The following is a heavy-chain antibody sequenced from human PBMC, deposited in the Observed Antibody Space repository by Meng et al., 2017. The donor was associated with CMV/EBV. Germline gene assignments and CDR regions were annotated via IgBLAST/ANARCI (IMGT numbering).Heavy chain of an antibody. Sequence: QAPVHDSGPGLVKPSETLALTCIVSGASIKNYYWNWVRQPAGQGLEWIGLIQVIGHTVYNPSLKSRVTVSLDASKSQSSLTLNSVTAADTATYFCAGSRPGGGACDYWGQGILVTVSS. J-gene: IGHJ4*02. CDR2: IQVIGHT. CDR3: AGSRPGGGACDY. D-gene: IGHD3-16*01. V-gene: IGHV4-4*07. CDR1: GASIKNYY.